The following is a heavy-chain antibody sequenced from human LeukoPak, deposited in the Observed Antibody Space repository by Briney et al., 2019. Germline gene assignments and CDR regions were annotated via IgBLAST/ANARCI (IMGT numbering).Heavy chain of an antibody. Sequence: SETLSLTCTVSGGSISSSSFYWDWIRQPPGKGLEWIGSIYYSGSTHYNPSLKSRVAISVDTSKNQFSLKLSSVTAADTALYYCARRNWNDVNFDYWGQGTLVTVSS. CDR1: GGSISSSSFY. V-gene: IGHV4-39*01. CDR2: IYYSGST. D-gene: IGHD1-1*01. CDR3: ARRNWNDVNFDY. J-gene: IGHJ4*02.